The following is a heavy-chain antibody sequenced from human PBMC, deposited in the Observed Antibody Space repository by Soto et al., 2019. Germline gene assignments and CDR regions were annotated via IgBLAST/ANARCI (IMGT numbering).Heavy chain of an antibody. CDR3: ASASEGITIFGVVIRGPFDP. J-gene: IGHJ5*02. V-gene: IGHV4-34*01. CDR2: INHSGST. CDR1: GGSFSGYY. D-gene: IGHD3-3*01. Sequence: SETLSLTCAVYGGSFSGYYWSWIRQPPGKGLEWIGEINHSGSTNYNPSLKSRVTISVDTSKNQFSLKLSSVTAADTAVYYCASASEGITIFGVVIRGPFDPWGQGTLVTVSS.